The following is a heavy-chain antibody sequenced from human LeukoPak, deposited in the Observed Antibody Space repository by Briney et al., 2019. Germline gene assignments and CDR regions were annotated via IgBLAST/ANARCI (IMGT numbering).Heavy chain of an antibody. Sequence: ASVKVSCTASGYTFTSYDINWVRQATGQGLEWMGWMNPHSGNTGYAQRFQGRVTMTRNTSISTVYMELSNLRSEDTAVYYCARRTISDYWGQGTLVTVSS. CDR2: MNPHSGNT. D-gene: IGHD4/OR15-4a*01. CDR1: GYTFTSYD. V-gene: IGHV1-8*02. J-gene: IGHJ4*02. CDR3: ARRTISDY.